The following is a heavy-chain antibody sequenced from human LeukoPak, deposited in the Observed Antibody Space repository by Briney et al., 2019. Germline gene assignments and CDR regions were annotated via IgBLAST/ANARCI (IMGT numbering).Heavy chain of an antibody. CDR3: ARQASWLPYFDL. Sequence: SETLSLTCTVSGGSINGYYWSWIRQPPGKGLEWVGYIYYSGSTNYNPSLKSRVTISVDTSENQFSLKLSSVTAADTAVYFCARQASWLPYFDLWGRGTLVTVSS. D-gene: IGHD6-13*01. V-gene: IGHV4-59*08. CDR1: GGSINGYY. J-gene: IGHJ2*01. CDR2: IYYSGST.